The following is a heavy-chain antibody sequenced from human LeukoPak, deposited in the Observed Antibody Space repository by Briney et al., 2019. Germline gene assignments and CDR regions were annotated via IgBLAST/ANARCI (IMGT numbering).Heavy chain of an antibody. D-gene: IGHD2/OR15-2a*01. CDR1: GFTFSSYE. Sequence: GGSLRLSCAASGFTFSSYEMNWVRQAPGKGLEWVSYISSSGSTIYYADSVKGRFTISRDNAKNSLYLQMNSLRAEDTAVYYCARDSGIPGWDFLTYYFDYWGQGTLVTVSS. CDR2: ISSSGSTI. J-gene: IGHJ4*02. CDR3: ARDSGIPGWDFLTYYFDY. V-gene: IGHV3-48*03.